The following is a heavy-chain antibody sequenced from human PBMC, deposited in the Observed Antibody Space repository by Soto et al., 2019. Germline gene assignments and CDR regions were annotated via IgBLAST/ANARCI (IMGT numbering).Heavy chain of an antibody. CDR1: GGTFSSYA. J-gene: IGHJ5*02. CDR2: IIPIFGTA. V-gene: IGHV1-69*13. Sequence: GASVKVSCKASGGTFSSYAISWVRQAPGQGLEWMGGIIPIFGTANYAQKFQGRVTITADESTSTAYMELSSLRSEDTAVYYCARDQRRDGYKIEYWFDPWGQGTLVTVSS. D-gene: IGHD5-12*01. CDR3: ARDQRRDGYKIEYWFDP.